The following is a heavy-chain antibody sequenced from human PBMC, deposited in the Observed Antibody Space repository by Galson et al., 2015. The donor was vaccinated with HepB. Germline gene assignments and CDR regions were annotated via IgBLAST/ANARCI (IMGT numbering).Heavy chain of an antibody. CDR3: ARQSRRPPRWGGYFDWLLYNYFDY. D-gene: IGHD3-9*01. CDR2: IYYSGST. CDR1: GGSISSYY. Sequence: ETLSLTCTVSGGSISSYYWSWIRQPPGKGLEWIGYIYYSGSTNYNPSLKSRVTISVDTSKNQFSLKLSSVTAADTAVYYCARQSRRPPRWGGYFDWLLYNYFDYWGQGTLVTVSS. J-gene: IGHJ4*02. V-gene: IGHV4-59*08.